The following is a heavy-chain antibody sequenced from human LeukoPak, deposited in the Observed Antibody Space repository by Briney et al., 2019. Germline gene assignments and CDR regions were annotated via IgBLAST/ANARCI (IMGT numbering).Heavy chain of an antibody. V-gene: IGHV5-51*01. CDR2: IYPADSDI. CDR1: GYSINNCW. D-gene: IGHD2-2*01. J-gene: IGHJ3*02. CDR3: ARQAYHDAFDI. Sequence: GESLKISCKGSGYSINNCWIGWVRQMPGKGLEWMGIIYPADSDIRYSPSFQGQVTISADKSISTAYLQWSSLKASDTAMYYCARQAYHDAFDIWGQGTMVTVSS.